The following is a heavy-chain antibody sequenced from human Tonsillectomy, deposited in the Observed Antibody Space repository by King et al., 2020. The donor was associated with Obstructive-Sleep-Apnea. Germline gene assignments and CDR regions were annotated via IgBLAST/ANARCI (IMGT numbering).Heavy chain of an antibody. Sequence: QLVQSGAEVKKPGSSVKVSCKASGGTFSNDAISWVRQAPGQGLEWMGGIIPLFGTANYAQDFQGRVTMTADDSTGTAYMELSSLRSEDTAVYYCAGGYYDTSGYYYFGRQHWGQGTLVTVSS. J-gene: IGHJ1*01. V-gene: IGHV1-69*01. CDR3: AGGYYDTSGYYYFGRQH. CDR2: IIPLFGTA. CDR1: GGTFSNDA. D-gene: IGHD3-22*01.